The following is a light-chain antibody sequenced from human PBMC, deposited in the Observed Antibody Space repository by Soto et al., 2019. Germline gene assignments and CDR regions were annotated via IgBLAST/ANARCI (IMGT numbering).Light chain of an antibody. CDR2: AAS. V-gene: IGKV1-9*01. CDR3: QQLNNFPYT. Sequence: DIQLTQSPSFLSASVGDRVTITCRASQGISSFLAWYQQKPGKAPNLLIYAASTLQSGVPSRFSGSGSGTEFTLTISSLQPEDFASYYCQQLNNFPYTFGQGTKVDIK. CDR1: QGISSF. J-gene: IGKJ2*01.